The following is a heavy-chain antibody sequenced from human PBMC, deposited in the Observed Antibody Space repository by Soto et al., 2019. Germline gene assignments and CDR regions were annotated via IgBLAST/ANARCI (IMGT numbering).Heavy chain of an antibody. D-gene: IGHD2-21*02. CDR3: AKAFNQPLLFDY. Sequence: EVQLLESGGGLVQPGGSLRLSCAASGFTFSSYATSWVRQAPGKGLEWVSAISGSGGSTYYADSVKGRFTISRDNSKNTLYLQMNSLRAEDTAVYYCAKAFNQPLLFDYWGQGTLVTVSS. J-gene: IGHJ4*02. CDR1: GFTFSSYA. V-gene: IGHV3-23*01. CDR2: ISGSGGST.